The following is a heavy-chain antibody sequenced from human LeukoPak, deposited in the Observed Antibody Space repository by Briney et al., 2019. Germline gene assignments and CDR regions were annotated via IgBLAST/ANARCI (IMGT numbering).Heavy chain of an antibody. CDR3: ARAKGGITGTN. J-gene: IGHJ4*02. Sequence: SVKVSCKASGGTFSSYAISWVRQAPGQGLEWMGGIIPIFGTANYAQKFQGRVTITADKSTSTAYMELRSLRSDDTAVYYCARAKGGITGTNWGQGTLVTVSS. V-gene: IGHV1-69*06. CDR1: GGTFSSYA. D-gene: IGHD1-7*01. CDR2: IIPIFGTA.